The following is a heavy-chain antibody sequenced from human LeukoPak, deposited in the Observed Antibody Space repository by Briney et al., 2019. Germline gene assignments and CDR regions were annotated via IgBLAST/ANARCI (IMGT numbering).Heavy chain of an antibody. CDR2: IKQDGSEK. CDR1: GFTFSSYW. D-gene: IGHD3-3*01. CDR3: ARDNPDFWSGYSPASFDY. J-gene: IGHJ4*02. Sequence: GGSLRLSCAASGFTFSSYWMSWVRQAPGKGLEWVANIKQDGSEKYYVDSVKGRFTISRDNAKNSLYLQMNSLRAEDTAVYYCARDNPDFWSGYSPASFDYWGQGTLVTVSS. V-gene: IGHV3-7*01.